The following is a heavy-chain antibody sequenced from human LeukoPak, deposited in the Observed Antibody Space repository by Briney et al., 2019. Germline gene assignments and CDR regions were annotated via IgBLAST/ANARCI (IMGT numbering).Heavy chain of an antibody. D-gene: IGHD1-26*01. CDR1: GFTFDDYG. Sequence: RPGGSLRLACAASGFTFDDYGMSWVRHAPGKGLEWVSGINWNGGSTGYADSVKGRFTISRDNAKNSLYLQMNSLRAEDTALYYCASGGIYYGAAFDFWGQGTLVTVSS. J-gene: IGHJ4*02. CDR3: ASGGIYYGAAFDF. CDR2: INWNGGST. V-gene: IGHV3-20*04.